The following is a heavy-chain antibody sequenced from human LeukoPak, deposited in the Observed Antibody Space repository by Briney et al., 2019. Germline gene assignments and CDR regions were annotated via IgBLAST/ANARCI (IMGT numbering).Heavy chain of an antibody. CDR2: IRFDGSDE. V-gene: IGHV3-30*02. J-gene: IGHJ4*02. CDR1: GFTFSSYG. D-gene: IGHD3-16*01. CDR3: SKDAGVKWASLYARLIY. Sequence: GGSLRLSCATSGFTFSSYGMHRVRQAPGKGLEWVSFIRFDGSDEYYADSVKGRFTISRDNSKNTLYLQMNSLRAEDTAVYFCSKDAGVKWASLYARLIYWGQGTLVTVSS.